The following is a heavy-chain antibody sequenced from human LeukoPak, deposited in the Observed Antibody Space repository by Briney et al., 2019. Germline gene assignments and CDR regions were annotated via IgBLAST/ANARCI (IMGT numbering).Heavy chain of an antibody. D-gene: IGHD3-22*01. CDR1: GFTFSSYA. V-gene: IGHV3-30*04. Sequence: PGRSLRLSCAASGFTFSSYAMHWVRQAPGKGLEWVAVISYDGSNKYYADSLKGRFTISRDNAKNSLSLQMNSLRAEDTAVYYCARYYYDSSGYYYSDYWGQGTLVTVSS. CDR3: ARYYYDSSGYYYSDY. J-gene: IGHJ4*02. CDR2: ISYDGSNK.